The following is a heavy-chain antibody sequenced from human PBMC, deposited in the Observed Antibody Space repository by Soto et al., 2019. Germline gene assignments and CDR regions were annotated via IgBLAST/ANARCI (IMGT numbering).Heavy chain of an antibody. Sequence: GGSLRLSCAASGFAFSSYVMSWVRQAPGTGLEWVSAISSSGTSTGYADSVKGRFTLSRDNSKNTLYLQMNSLRVEDTAVYYCAKKRVVSASPNNFDYWGREPWSPSPQ. J-gene: IGHJ4*02. CDR3: AKKRVVSASPNNFDY. D-gene: IGHD2-21*01. CDR2: ISSSGTST. V-gene: IGHV3-23*01. CDR1: GFAFSSYV.